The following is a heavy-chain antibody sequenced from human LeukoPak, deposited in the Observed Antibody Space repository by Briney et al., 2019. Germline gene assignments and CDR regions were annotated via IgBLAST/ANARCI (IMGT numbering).Heavy chain of an antibody. V-gene: IGHV4-38-2*02. CDR2: IHRGGST. CDR1: GYSISSGYY. D-gene: IGHD5-18*01. J-gene: IGHJ4*02. CDR3: ARVYIYGRSYFDY. Sequence: SETLSLTCTVSGYSISSGYYWGWIRQPPGKGLEWIGTIHRGGSTNYNPSLKSRVTISVDTSKNQFSLNLSSVTVADTAIYYCARVYIYGRSYFDYWGQGTLVTVSS.